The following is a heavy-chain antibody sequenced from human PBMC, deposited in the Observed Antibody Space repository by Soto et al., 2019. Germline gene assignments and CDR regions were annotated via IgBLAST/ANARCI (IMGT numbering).Heavy chain of an antibody. CDR1: GGTFSSYA. Sequence: QVQLVQSGAEVKKPGSSVKVSCKASGGTFSSYAISWVRQAPGQGLEWIGGIIPIFGTANYAQKFQGRVTITADKSTSTAYMELSSLRSEDTAVYYCARVYYDFWSGYYTPQNWFDPWGQGTLVTVSS. CDR3: ARVYYDFWSGYYTPQNWFDP. CDR2: IIPIFGTA. V-gene: IGHV1-69*06. D-gene: IGHD3-3*01. J-gene: IGHJ5*02.